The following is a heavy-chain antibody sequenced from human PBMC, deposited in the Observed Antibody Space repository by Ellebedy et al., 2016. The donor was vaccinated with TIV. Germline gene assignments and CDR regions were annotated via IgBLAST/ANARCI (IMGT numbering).Heavy chain of an antibody. J-gene: IGHJ5*02. Sequence: SETLSLTCTVSGDSISRSSYYWGWIRQPPGKGLEWIGSIYSTGSTDYNPSLKSRVTISVYTSTSQLSLKLTSVTAADTAVYYCARWFGELLYVRWFDPWGQGTLVTVSS. V-gene: IGHV4-39*01. CDR1: GDSISRSSYY. CDR2: IYSTGST. D-gene: IGHD3-10*01. CDR3: ARWFGELLYVRWFDP.